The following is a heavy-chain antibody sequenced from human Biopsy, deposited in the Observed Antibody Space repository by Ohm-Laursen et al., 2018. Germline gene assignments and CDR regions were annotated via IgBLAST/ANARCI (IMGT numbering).Heavy chain of an antibody. V-gene: IGHV4-59*07. CDR3: ARGGFGLDGYNSP. CDR1: GGPLNSYY. J-gene: IGHJ5*02. D-gene: IGHD5-24*01. Sequence: SDTLSLTWTVSGGPLNSYYWSWIRQPPGKGLEWIGYIYYSGIAANYNPSLKGRATISVDTSKHQFSLRLTSATAADTAVYYCARGGFGLDGYNSPWGRGTLVIVSS. CDR2: IYYSGIA.